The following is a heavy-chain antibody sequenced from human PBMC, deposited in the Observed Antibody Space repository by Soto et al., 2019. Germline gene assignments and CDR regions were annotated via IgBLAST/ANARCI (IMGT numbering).Heavy chain of an antibody. J-gene: IGHJ4*02. CDR2: IYSSGST. CDR1: GGSISGYY. Sequence: QVQLQESGPGLVKPSETLSLTCTVSGGSISGYYWCWIRLPPGKGLQWIGYIYSSGSTNYNPSLKSRVTISVDTSKNQSSLNLSSVTAADTAVYYCARQRRDFDYWGQGSLVNVSS. CDR3: ARQRRDFDY. V-gene: IGHV4-59*08.